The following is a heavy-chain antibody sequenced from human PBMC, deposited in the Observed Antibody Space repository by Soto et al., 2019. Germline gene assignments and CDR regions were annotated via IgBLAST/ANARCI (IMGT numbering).Heavy chain of an antibody. CDR3: AQRGGASTSSRSARFDP. Sequence: QITLKESGPTLVKPTQPLTLTCTFSGFSLSTSGVGVGWIRQPPGKALEWLALIYWDDDKRYSPSLKSRLTITKDTSKNQVVLTMTNMDPVDTATYYCAQRGGASTSSRSARFDPWGQGTLVTVSS. D-gene: IGHD2-2*01. J-gene: IGHJ5*02. V-gene: IGHV2-5*02. CDR1: GFSLSTSGVG. CDR2: IYWDDDK.